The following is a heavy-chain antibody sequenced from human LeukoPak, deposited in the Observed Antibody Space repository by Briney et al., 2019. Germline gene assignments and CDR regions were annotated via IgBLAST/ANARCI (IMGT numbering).Heavy chain of an antibody. V-gene: IGHV4-31*03. Sequence: PSETLSLTCTVSGGSISSGGHYWSWIRQHPGKGLEWIGYIYYSGSTYYNPSLKSRVTISVDTSKNQFSLKLSSVTAADTAVYYCARRDSGSYYNENWFDPWGQGTLVTVSS. J-gene: IGHJ5*02. CDR1: GGSISSGGHY. D-gene: IGHD3-10*01. CDR3: ARRDSGSYYNENWFDP. CDR2: IYYSGST.